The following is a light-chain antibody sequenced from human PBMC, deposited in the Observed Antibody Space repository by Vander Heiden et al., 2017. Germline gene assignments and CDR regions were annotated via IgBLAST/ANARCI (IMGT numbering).Light chain of an antibody. CDR1: NSNIRTNT. CDR3: AAWDDSLIGVV. CDR2: GNS. Sequence: QSALTQPPSASGTPGQRVTIACSGSNSNIRTNTVSWYQQLPGTAPKLLICGNSQRPSGVPDRFSGFKSGTSASLAISRLQSEDEALYYCAAWDDSLIGVVFGGGTQLTVL. J-gene: IGLJ2*01. V-gene: IGLV1-44*01.